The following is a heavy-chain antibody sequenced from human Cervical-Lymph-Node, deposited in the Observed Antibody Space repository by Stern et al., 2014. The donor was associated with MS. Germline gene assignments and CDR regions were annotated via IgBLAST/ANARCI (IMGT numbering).Heavy chain of an antibody. D-gene: IGHD6-19*01. V-gene: IGHV3-30-3*01. Sequence: VQMVESEGGVVQPGRSLSLSCVVSGFTFSTYAMHWVRQAPGKGLEWVAFVSYDGTKRNSTDSVKARFTISRDNSKNTLYLHMNSLRDEDTAVYFCARGGRGSGLEYWGQGALVTVSS. J-gene: IGHJ4*02. CDR1: GFTFSTYA. CDR3: ARGGRGSGLEY. CDR2: VSYDGTKR.